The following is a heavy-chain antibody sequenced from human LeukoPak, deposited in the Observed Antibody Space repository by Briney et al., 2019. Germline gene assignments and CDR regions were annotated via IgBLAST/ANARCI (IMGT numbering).Heavy chain of an antibody. CDR3: ARSGSYRFYNWFDP. D-gene: IGHD1-26*01. Sequence: SGTLSLTCAVYGGSFSGYYWSWIRQPPGKGLEWIGEINHSGSTNYNPSLKSRVTISVDTSKNQFSLKLSSVTAADTAVYYCARSGSYRFYNWFDPWGQGTLVTVSS. CDR1: GGSFSGYY. CDR2: INHSGST. V-gene: IGHV4-34*01. J-gene: IGHJ5*02.